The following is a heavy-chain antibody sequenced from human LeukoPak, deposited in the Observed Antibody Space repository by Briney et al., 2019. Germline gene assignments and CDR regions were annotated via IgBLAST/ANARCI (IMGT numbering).Heavy chain of an antibody. Sequence: GGSLRLSCTASGFTFNSYSMTWVRQAPGKGLEWVANIKHDGSEKYYVDSVRGRVTISRDNAKNSLYLQMNTLRAGDTAVYFCARRNYYHFDYWGQGTLVTASS. D-gene: IGHD3-10*01. CDR1: GFTFNSYS. V-gene: IGHV3-7*01. CDR2: IKHDGSEK. CDR3: ARRNYYHFDY. J-gene: IGHJ4*02.